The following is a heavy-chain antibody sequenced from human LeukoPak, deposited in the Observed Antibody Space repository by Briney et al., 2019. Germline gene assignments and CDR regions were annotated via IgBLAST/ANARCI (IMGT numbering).Heavy chain of an antibody. J-gene: IGHJ6*02. V-gene: IGHV1-18*04. Sequence: ASVNVSRTSSGYSFTICGISWVWHGPGQGHEWMGWISAYNGNTNNARKLQGRVTMTTDTSTSTAYMELRRLRSDATAVYYWARAPDVLRFLVWLSPSGYYYYGMDVWGQGTTVTVSS. CDR1: GYSFTICG. CDR3: ARAPDVLRFLVWLSPSGYYYYGMDV. D-gene: IGHD3-3*01. CDR2: ISAYNGNT.